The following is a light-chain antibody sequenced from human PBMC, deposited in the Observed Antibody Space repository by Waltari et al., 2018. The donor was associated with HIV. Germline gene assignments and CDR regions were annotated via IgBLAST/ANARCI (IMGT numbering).Light chain of an antibody. CDR1: NIGSKS. J-gene: IGLJ2*01. Sequence: SYVLTQPPSVSVAPGQTARITCGGNNIGSKSVHWYQQRPGQAPVLVIYEDSDRPSRIPERFSGSNSGNTATLTISRVEAGDEADYYCQVWDTSSDHPGVVFGGGTKLTVL. CDR3: QVWDTSSDHPGVV. CDR2: EDS. V-gene: IGLV3-21*02.